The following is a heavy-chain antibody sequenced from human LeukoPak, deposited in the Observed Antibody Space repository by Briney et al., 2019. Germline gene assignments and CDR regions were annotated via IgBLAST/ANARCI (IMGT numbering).Heavy chain of an antibody. CDR1: GYSFTNYW. J-gene: IGHJ3*02. D-gene: IGHD1-1*01. V-gene: IGHV5-51*01. CDR3: ARPSTTGIADAFDI. Sequence: PGESLKISFKGSGYSFTNYWIGWVRQMPGKGLGGMGIIYPGNSDTRYSPSFQGQVTISVDKSSNTAYLQWGSLKASDTAIYYCARPSTTGIADAFDIWGQGTMVTVSS. CDR2: IYPGNSDT.